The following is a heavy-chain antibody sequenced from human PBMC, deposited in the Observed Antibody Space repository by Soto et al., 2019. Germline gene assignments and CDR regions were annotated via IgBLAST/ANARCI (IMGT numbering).Heavy chain of an antibody. CDR2: MNPNSGNT. D-gene: IGHD2-15*01. CDR1: GYTFTSYD. V-gene: IGHV1-8*01. Sequence: ASVKVSCKASGYTFTSYDINWVRQATGQGLEWMGWMNPNSGNTGYAQKFQGRVTMTRNTSISTAYMELSSLRSEDTAVYYCATIGYCSGGSCRTLSGFDPWGQETLVTVSS. CDR3: ATIGYCSGGSCRTLSGFDP. J-gene: IGHJ5*02.